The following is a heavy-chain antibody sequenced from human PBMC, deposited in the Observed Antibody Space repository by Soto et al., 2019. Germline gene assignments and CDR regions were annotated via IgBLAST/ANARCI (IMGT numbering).Heavy chain of an antibody. V-gene: IGHV4-59*08. Sequence: PSETLSLTCSFSGDSVTSHYLTWIRQSPEKGLEWIGYMHYTGFSHYNPSLKSRLTISVDRSKNQFTLQLTSVTAADTAVYFCARPRLGATILSGFDSAGQRIVVTVSS. D-gene: IGHD5-12*01. CDR2: MHYTGFS. J-gene: IGHJ4*02. CDR3: ARPRLGATILSGFDS. CDR1: GDSVTSHY.